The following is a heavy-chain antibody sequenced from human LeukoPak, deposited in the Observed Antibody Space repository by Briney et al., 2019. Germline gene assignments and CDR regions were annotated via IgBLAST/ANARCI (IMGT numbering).Heavy chain of an antibody. CDR2: IYSSGST. Sequence: SETLSLTCTVSGGSISSYYWSWIRQPAGKGLEWIGRIYSSGSTNYNPSLKSRVTMSVDTSKNQFSLRLSSVTAADTAVYYCARVTGYVMEDYFDYWGQGTLVTVSS. V-gene: IGHV4-4*07. D-gene: IGHD6-13*01. CDR1: GGSISSYY. CDR3: ARVTGYVMEDYFDY. J-gene: IGHJ4*02.